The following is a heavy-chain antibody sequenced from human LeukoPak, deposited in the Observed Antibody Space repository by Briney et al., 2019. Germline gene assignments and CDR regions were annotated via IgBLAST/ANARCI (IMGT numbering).Heavy chain of an antibody. CDR2: ISSSGTTI. V-gene: IGHV3-11*04. CDR3: ASLTGTFDY. J-gene: IGHJ4*02. CDR1: GFTFSDYY. Sequence: GGSLRPSCAASGFTFSDYYMTWIRQAPGKGLEWVSSISSSGTTISYADSVKGRVTISRDNSKNTLYLQMNSLRAEDTAVYYCASLTGTFDYWGQGTLVTVSS. D-gene: IGHD1-7*01.